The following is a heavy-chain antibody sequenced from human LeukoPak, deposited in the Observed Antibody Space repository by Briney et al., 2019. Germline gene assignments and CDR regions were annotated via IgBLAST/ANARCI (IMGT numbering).Heavy chain of an antibody. CDR3: ARGELRFLEWLPVVEGHWFDP. Sequence: SETLFLTCAVSGYSISSGYYWGWIRQPPGKGLEWIGSIYHSGSTYYNPSLKSRVTISVDTSKNQFSLKLSSVTAADTAVYYCARGELRFLEWLPVVEGHWFDPWGQGTLVTVSS. CDR2: IYHSGST. CDR1: GYSISSGYY. J-gene: IGHJ5*02. V-gene: IGHV4-38-2*01. D-gene: IGHD3-3*01.